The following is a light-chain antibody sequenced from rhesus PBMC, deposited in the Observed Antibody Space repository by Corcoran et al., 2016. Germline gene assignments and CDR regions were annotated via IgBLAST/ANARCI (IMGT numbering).Light chain of an antibody. CDR2: VSS. Sequence: DIQLTQSPSSLSASVGDRVTITCRASENVNNYLHWYQQKPVKAPKLLIYVSSTLQSGVPSRFRGCGSATDYTFPIRSLQPEDVATYSCQHSYGTPFTFGPGTKLDIK. CDR3: QHSYGTPFT. J-gene: IGKJ3*01. CDR1: ENVNNY. V-gene: IGKV1-74*01.